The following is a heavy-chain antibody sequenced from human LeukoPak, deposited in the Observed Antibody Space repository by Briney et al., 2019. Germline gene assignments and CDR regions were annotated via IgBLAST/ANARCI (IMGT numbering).Heavy chain of an antibody. Sequence: GGSLKLSCAASKFXFSFYAIGWVRQAPGKGLEWVSVISDSGSITYYADTVKGRFTISRDNSKNTLFLQMNSLRAEDTAVYYCAKDARRTSGWYFFDYWGQGTLVTVSS. CDR2: ISDSGSIT. CDR3: AKDARRTSGWYFFDY. J-gene: IGHJ4*02. D-gene: IGHD6-19*01. V-gene: IGHV3-23*01. CDR1: KFXFSFYA.